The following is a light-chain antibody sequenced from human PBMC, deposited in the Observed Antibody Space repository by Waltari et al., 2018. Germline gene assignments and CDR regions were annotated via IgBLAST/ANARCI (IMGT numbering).Light chain of an antibody. V-gene: IGKV4-1*01. J-gene: IGKJ1*01. CDR1: QSVLYSSNNKNY. CDR3: QQYYSTPPT. CDR2: WAS. Sequence: DIVMTQSPDSMAVSLGESDTLHCKSSQSVLYSSNNKNYLAWYQQKPGQPPKLLIYWASTRESGVPDRFSGSGSGTDFTLTISSLQAEDVAVYYCQQYYSTPPTFGQGTKVEIK.